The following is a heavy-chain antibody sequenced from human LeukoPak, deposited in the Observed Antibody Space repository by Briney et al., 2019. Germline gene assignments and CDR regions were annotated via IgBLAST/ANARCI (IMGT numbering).Heavy chain of an antibody. CDR2: ITSSGTFI. CDR1: GFTFSSYI. J-gene: IGHJ4*02. Sequence: GGSLRLSCAVSGFTFSSYIINWVRQAPGKGLEGVSSITSSGTFIYYTYSVKGRFTISRDNAKNSLYLQMNSLRAEDTAVYYCAAYRGAHHKTFDYWGRGTLVTVSS. D-gene: IGHD1-26*01. CDR3: AAYRGAHHKTFDY. V-gene: IGHV3-21*04.